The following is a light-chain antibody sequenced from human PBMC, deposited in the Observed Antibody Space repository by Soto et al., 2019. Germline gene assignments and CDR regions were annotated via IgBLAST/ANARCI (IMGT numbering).Light chain of an antibody. V-gene: IGKV1-12*01. CDR3: QQATSFPGT. CDR1: QDIIRW. CDR2: AAS. J-gene: IGKJ3*01. Sequence: DVQMTHSPSSVSASVGDRVTITCRARQDIIRWLAWYQQKPGKAPKLLIFAASTLQGGVPSRFSGSGSGTEFTLTISSLQPDDFATYYCQQATSFPGTFGPGNKVDIK.